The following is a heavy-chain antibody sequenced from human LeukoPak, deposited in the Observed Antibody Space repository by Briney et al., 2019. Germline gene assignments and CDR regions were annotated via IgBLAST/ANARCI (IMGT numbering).Heavy chain of an antibody. CDR1: GYTFTSYG. V-gene: IGHV1-69*13. D-gene: IGHD2-21*02. CDR3: ARTLTYCGGDCYSTAGWFDP. J-gene: IGHJ5*02. CDR2: IIPIFGTA. Sequence: GASVKVSCKASGYTFTSYGISWVRQAPGQGLEWMGGIIPIFGTANYAQKFQGRVTITADESTSTAYMELSSLRSEDTAVYYCARTLTYCGGDCYSTAGWFDPWGQGTLVTVSS.